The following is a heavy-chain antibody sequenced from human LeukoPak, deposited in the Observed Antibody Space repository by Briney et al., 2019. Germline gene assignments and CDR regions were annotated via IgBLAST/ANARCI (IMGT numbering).Heavy chain of an antibody. J-gene: IGHJ4*02. CDR2: NYYSGSA. CDR1: GVSISSNSYY. Sequence: SETLSLTCTVSGVSISSNSYYWGWIRQPPGKGLEWIGSNYYSGSAYNNPSLKSRVTISVDTSKNQFSLNLSSVTAANTAVYYCARHSYFDYWGQGTLVTFS. CDR3: ARHSYFDY. V-gene: IGHV4-39*01.